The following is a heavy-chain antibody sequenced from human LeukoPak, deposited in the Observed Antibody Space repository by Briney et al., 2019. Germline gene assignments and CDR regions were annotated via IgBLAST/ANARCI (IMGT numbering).Heavy chain of an antibody. CDR2: ISGSGGST. V-gene: IGHV3-23*01. CDR1: GFTFSNAW. CDR3: AKDRRGTSGHDAFDI. D-gene: IGHD1/OR15-1a*01. J-gene: IGHJ3*02. Sequence: PGGSLRLSCAASGFTFSNAWMSWVRQAPGKGLEWVSAISGSGGSTYYADSVKGRFTISRDNSKNTLYLQMNSLRAEDTAVYYCAKDRRGTSGHDAFDIWGQGTMVTVSS.